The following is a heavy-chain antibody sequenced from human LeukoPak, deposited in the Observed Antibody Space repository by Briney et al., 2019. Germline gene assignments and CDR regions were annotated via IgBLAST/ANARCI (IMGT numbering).Heavy chain of an antibody. D-gene: IGHD6-13*01. Sequence: PGGSLRLSCAASGFTFSNAWMSWVRQAPGKGLEWVGRIKSKTDGGTTDYAAPVKGRFTISRDDSKNTLYLQMNSLKTEDTAVYYCTTDRSSSWYYFDYWGQGTLVTVSS. CDR1: GFTFSNAW. CDR2: IKSKTDGGTT. V-gene: IGHV3-15*01. J-gene: IGHJ4*02. CDR3: TTDRSSSWYYFDY.